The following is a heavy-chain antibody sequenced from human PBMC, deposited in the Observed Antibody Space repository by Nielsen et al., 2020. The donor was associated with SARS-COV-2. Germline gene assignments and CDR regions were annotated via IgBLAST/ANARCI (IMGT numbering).Heavy chain of an antibody. V-gene: IGHV3-21*01. CDR2: ISSSSSYI. Sequence: GGSPVIHWAGFGFPFSSYSMNWVRQAPGKGLEWVSSISSSSSYIYYADSVKGRFTISRDNAKNSLYLQMNSLRAEDTAVYYCARDNPFTVWFGELTGRNAMDVWGQVTTVTVSS. D-gene: IGHD3-10*01. CDR1: GFPFSSYS. J-gene: IGHJ6*02. CDR3: ARDNPFTVWFGELTGRNAMDV.